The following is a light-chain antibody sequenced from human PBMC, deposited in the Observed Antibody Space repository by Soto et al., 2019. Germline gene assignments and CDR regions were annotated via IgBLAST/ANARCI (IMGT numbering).Light chain of an antibody. Sequence: DIQMTQSPSSLFASVGDRVTVTCRPSQTINNLLNWYNQKPGKAPKLLIYGASSLQSGVPSRFGGGGSSTTFSRTINSVQPEDFGIDYGQHSHCAPRTFGQGASV. J-gene: IGKJ1*01. CDR1: QTINNL. V-gene: IGKV1-39*01. CDR3: QHSHCAPRT. CDR2: GAS.